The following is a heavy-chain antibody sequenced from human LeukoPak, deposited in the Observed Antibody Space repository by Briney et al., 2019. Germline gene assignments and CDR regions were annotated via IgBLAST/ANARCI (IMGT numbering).Heavy chain of an antibody. J-gene: IGHJ4*02. CDR2: ISYDGSNK. V-gene: IGHV3-30*02. CDR1: GFTFSSYG. CDR3: AKEHLKTGPHPFDY. Sequence: GGSLRLSCAASGFTFSSYGMHWVRQAPGKGLEWVAFISYDGSNKYYADSVKGRFTISRDNSKNTLYLQMNSLRAEDTAVYYCAKEHLKTGPHPFDYWGQGTLVTVSS.